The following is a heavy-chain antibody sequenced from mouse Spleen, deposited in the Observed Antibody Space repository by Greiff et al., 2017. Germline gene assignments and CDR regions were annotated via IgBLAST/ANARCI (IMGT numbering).Heavy chain of an antibody. Sequence: EVQLQQSGPELVKPGASVKIPCKASGYTFTDYNMDWVKQSHGKSLEWIGDINPNNGGTIYNQKFKGKATLTVDKSSSTAYMELRSLTSEDTAVYYCARSPYYGPHYAMDYWGQGTSVTVSS. CDR1: GYTFTDYN. V-gene: IGHV1-18*01. J-gene: IGHJ4*01. CDR3: ARSPYYGPHYAMDY. CDR2: INPNNGGT. D-gene: IGHD2-10*01.